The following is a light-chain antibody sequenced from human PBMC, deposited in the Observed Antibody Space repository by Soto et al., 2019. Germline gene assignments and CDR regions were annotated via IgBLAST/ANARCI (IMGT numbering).Light chain of an antibody. J-gene: IGKJ4*01. V-gene: IGKV3-15*01. Sequence: EIVMTQSPATLSVSPGERATLSCRASRSVSSNLAWYQQKPGQAPKVLIYGASTRAAGIPDRFSGSGSGTEFTLTISSLQSEDFAVYYCEQYNIWPPLTFGGGTKVEIK. CDR3: EQYNIWPPLT. CDR1: RSVSSN. CDR2: GAS.